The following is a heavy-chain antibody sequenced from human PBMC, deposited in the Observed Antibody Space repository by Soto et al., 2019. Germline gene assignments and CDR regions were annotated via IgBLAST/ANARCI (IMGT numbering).Heavy chain of an antibody. CDR3: ASSKDAAAGPYYYYYYMDV. Sequence: QVQLQESGPGLVKPSETLSLTCTVSGGSISSYYWSWIRQPPGKGLEWIGYIYYSGSTNYNPSLKCRVTISVDTSKHQFSLKLSSVTAGDTAVYYCASSKDAAAGPYYYYYYMDVWGKGTTVTVSS. CDR1: GGSISSYY. D-gene: IGHD6-25*01. CDR2: IYYSGST. J-gene: IGHJ6*03. V-gene: IGHV4-59*08.